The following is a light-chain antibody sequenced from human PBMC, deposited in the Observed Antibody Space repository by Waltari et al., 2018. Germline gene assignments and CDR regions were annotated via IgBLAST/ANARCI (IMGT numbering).Light chain of an antibody. J-gene: IGLJ2*01. CDR2: END. V-gene: IGLV1-51*02. CDR3: GTWDGSLSAWL. Sequence: QSVLTQPPSVSAAPGQRVTISCSGSSSNIGNNLVSWYQQFPGTVPKLLIDENDQRPSGIPDRFSGSKSGTSATLTITGLQTGDEAEYYGGTWDGSLSAWLFGGGTKLTVL. CDR1: SSNIGNNL.